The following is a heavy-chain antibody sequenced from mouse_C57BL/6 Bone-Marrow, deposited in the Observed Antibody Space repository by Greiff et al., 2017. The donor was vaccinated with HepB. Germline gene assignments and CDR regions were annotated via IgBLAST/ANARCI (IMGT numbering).Heavy chain of an antibody. J-gene: IGHJ2*01. Sequence: VKLMESGAELVKPGASVKLSCKASGYTFTSYWMHWVKQRPGQGLEWIGMIHPNSGSTNYNEKFKSKATLTVDKSSSTAYMQLSSLTSEDSAVYYCARITTVVEGGYWGQGTTLTVSS. CDR1: GYTFTSYW. D-gene: IGHD1-1*01. V-gene: IGHV1-64*01. CDR3: ARITTVVEGGY. CDR2: IHPNSGST.